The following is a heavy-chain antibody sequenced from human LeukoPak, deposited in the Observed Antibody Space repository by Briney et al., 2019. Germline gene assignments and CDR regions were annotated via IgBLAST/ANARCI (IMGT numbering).Heavy chain of an antibody. CDR3: ARGPPWELHDY. V-gene: IGHV1-3*01. D-gene: IGHD1-26*01. CDR1: GYTFISYA. J-gene: IGHJ4*02. Sequence: GASVKVSCKASGYTFISYAMHWVRQAPGQRLEWMGWINAGNGNTKYSQKFQGRVTITRDTSASTAYMELSSLRSEDTAVYYCARGPPWELHDYWGQGTLVTVSS. CDR2: INAGNGNT.